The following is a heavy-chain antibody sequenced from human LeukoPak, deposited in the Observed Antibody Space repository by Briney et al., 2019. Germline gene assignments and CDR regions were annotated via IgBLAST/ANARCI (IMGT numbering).Heavy chain of an antibody. V-gene: IGHV4-39*01. Sequence: SETLSLTCSVSGDSVSRSDSYWDWIRQPPGKGLQWIGTIYYSGRTYYSPSLKSRVTMSVDTSNNQFSLNLRSVTAADTAVYYCARRRYYDGSRYLEWGQGTLLSVSS. J-gene: IGHJ1*01. D-gene: IGHD3-22*01. CDR1: GDSVSRSDSY. CDR3: ARRRYYDGSRYLE. CDR2: IYYSGRT.